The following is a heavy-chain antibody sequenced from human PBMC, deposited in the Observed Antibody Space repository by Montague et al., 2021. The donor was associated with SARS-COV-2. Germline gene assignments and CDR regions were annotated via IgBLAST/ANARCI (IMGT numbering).Heavy chain of an antibody. V-gene: IGHV4-61*01. CDR2: MYDSGITHYASGIT. J-gene: IGHJ4*02. CDR3: AGSDGYQQTMDY. Sequence: SETLSLTCTVSGGSVSSGSYYWSWIRQPPGEGLEWIGYMYDSGITHYASGITHYNPSLRSRVSIPVDRTVNQFSLSLASVTAADTAVYYRAGSDGYQQTMDYWGPGTLGTVSS. CDR1: GGSVSSGSYY. D-gene: IGHD5-24*01.